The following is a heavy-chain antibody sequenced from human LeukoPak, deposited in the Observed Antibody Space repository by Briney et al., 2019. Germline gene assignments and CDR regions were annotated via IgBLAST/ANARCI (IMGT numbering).Heavy chain of an antibody. J-gene: IGHJ4*02. Sequence: PGESLRLSCTASAFAFSNHAMSWVRQAPGKGLEWVSPISISGGTTYYADSVKGRFTISRENSKSTLYLQMNNLRADDTAVYYCANEIRPNDYWGQGTLVTVSS. D-gene: IGHD4-17*01. CDR2: ISISGGTT. V-gene: IGHV3-23*01. CDR1: AFAFSNHA. CDR3: ANEIRPNDY.